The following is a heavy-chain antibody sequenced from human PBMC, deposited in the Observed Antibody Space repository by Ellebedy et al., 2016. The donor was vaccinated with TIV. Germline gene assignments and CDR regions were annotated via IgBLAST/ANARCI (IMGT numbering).Heavy chain of an antibody. V-gene: IGHV3-11*01. D-gene: IGHD6-19*01. CDR2: INSGGTII. J-gene: IGHJ4*02. CDR3: ARPPAAVAGQDS. Sequence: GESLKISCAASGFTFSNYYMNWIRLAPGKGLEWISYINSGGTIIYYADSVKGRFTISRDNAKNSLYLQMHSLRAEDTAFYYCARPPAAVAGQDSWGQGTPVTVSS. CDR1: GFTFSNYY.